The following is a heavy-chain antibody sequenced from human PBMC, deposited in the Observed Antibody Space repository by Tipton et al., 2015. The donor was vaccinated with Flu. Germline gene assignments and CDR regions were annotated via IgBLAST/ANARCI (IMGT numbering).Heavy chain of an antibody. CDR2: IYYSGST. CDR1: GGSISSSSYY. Sequence: TLSLTCTVSGGSISSSSYYWGWIRQPPGKGLEWIGSIYYSGSTYYNPSLKSRVTISVDTSKNQFSLKLSSVTAADTAVYYCASIIAVAGTSRLDYWGQGTLVTVSS. D-gene: IGHD6-19*01. J-gene: IGHJ4*02. CDR3: ASIIAVAGTSRLDY. V-gene: IGHV4-39*01.